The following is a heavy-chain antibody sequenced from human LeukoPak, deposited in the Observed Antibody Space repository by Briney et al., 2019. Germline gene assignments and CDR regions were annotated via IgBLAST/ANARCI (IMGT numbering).Heavy chain of an antibody. Sequence: PGGSLRLSCAPSGFTFSNYAMSWVRQAPGKGLEWVSAISETGGTILYADSVRGRFIISRDNSKNTLYLQMNSLRAEDTAVYYCAREMTIITYSFDSWGQGTLVTVSS. CDR1: GFTFSNYA. D-gene: IGHD5-24*01. J-gene: IGHJ4*02. CDR3: AREMTIITYSFDS. CDR2: ISETGGTI. V-gene: IGHV3-23*01.